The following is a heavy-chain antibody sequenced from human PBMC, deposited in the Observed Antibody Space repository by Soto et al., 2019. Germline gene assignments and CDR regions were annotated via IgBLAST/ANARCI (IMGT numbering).Heavy chain of an antibody. CDR1: GFTFSGYA. V-gene: IGHV3-23*01. CDR3: AIRMYSTRWYYLDY. D-gene: IGHD6-13*01. Sequence: EMQLLESGGGLVQAGGSLRLSCEASGFTFSGYALNWVRQAPGKGLEWVSGISASTYYADSVKGRFTISRDTSKNTLYLQMNSLRAEDTAIYFCAIRMYSTRWYYLDYWGQGTLVTVSS. CDR2: ISAST. J-gene: IGHJ4*02.